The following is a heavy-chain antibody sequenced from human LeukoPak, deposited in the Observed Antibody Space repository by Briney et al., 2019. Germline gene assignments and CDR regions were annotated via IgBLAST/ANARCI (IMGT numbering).Heavy chain of an antibody. CDR2: INLNSRGT. D-gene: IGHD6-19*01. Sequence: ASVKVSCKASGYTFTDYYMHWVRQAPGQGLEWMGWINLNSRGTNYAQKFQGRVTMTRDTSISTAYMDLRSLRSDDTAVYYCARDLRYSSGWSASGMDVWGKGTTVTISS. V-gene: IGHV1-2*02. CDR3: ARDLRYSSGWSASGMDV. CDR1: GYTFTDYY. J-gene: IGHJ6*03.